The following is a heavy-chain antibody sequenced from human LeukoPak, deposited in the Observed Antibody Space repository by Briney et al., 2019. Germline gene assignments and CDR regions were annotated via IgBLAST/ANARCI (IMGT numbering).Heavy chain of an antibody. CDR2: MNPNSGNT. CDR3: ARVQGSSGWYIFDY. Sequence: GASVKVSCKASGYTFTSYDINWVRQATGQGLEWMGWMNPNSGNTGYAQKFQGRVTMTRSTSISTAYMELRSLRSDDTAVYYCARVQGSSGWYIFDYWGQGTLVTVSS. D-gene: IGHD6-19*01. V-gene: IGHV1-8*01. J-gene: IGHJ4*02. CDR1: GYTFTSYD.